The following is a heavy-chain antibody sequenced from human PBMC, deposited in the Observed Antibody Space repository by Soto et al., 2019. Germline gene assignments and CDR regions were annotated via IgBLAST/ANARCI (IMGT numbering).Heavy chain of an antibody. Sequence: QVLLQESGPGLVKPSETLSLICTVSGGSINSYYWSWIRRPPGKGLEWIGFVYSNGTTSYNRSLRGRVTLSVDTSNNQFSLTLRSVTAADTAVYYCARTPHIWGQGTLVTVSS. J-gene: IGHJ4*02. CDR3: ARTPHI. V-gene: IGHV4-59*01. D-gene: IGHD2-15*01. CDR2: VYSNGTT. CDR1: GGSINSYY.